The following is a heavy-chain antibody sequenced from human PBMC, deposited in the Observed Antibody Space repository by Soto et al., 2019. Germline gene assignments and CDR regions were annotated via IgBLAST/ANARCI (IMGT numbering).Heavy chain of an antibody. J-gene: IGHJ6*03. CDR3: ARMILYYYYYMDV. D-gene: IGHD3-16*01. CDR1: RFPPCCLW. CDR2: IKQDGSEK. V-gene: IGHV3-7*01. Sequence: PGGALRLPFAASRFPPCCLWVRRVRPGPGKGLEWVANIKQDGSEKYYVDSVKGRFTISRDNAKNSLYLQMNSLRAEDTAVYYCARMILYYYYYMDVWGKGTTVTVSS.